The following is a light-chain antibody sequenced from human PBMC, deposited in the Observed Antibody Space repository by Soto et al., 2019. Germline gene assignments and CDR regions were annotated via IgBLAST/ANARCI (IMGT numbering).Light chain of an antibody. J-gene: IGKJ2*01. CDR3: QQYINIPYT. CDR1: QDISTY. CDR2: AAS. V-gene: IGKV1-16*02. Sequence: DIQMTQSPSSLSAFVGDRVTITCRASQDISTYLAWCQQRPGKAPKSLIYAASSLQTGVPSNFSGSGSVTDFTLTISSLQPEDVATYYCQQYINIPYTCGQGPKLEIK.